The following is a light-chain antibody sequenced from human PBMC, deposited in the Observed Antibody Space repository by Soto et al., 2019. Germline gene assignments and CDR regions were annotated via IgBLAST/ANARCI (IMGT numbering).Light chain of an antibody. Sequence: QAVVTQSPSASASLGASVKLTCTLSSGHSSYAIAWHQQHPEKGPRYLMKLYSDGSHNKWDGIPDRFSGSSSGAERYLTIASLQSEDEADYYCQTWGTAFRVFGGGTKVTVL. J-gene: IGLJ3*02. CDR2: LYSDGSH. CDR1: SGHSSYA. V-gene: IGLV4-69*01. CDR3: QTWGTAFRV.